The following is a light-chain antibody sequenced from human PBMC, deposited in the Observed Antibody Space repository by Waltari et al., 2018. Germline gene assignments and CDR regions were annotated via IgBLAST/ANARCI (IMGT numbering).Light chain of an antibody. CDR1: QSIGSW. Sequence: DIQMTQSPSTLSASVGDRVTITCRASQSIGSWLAWYQQKPGKAPKLLIYEATSLESGVPSRFSASGSGTEFTLTISRLQPDDFATYYCQRYNSYPITFGPGTKVDI. V-gene: IGKV1-5*03. CDR3: QRYNSYPIT. J-gene: IGKJ3*01. CDR2: EAT.